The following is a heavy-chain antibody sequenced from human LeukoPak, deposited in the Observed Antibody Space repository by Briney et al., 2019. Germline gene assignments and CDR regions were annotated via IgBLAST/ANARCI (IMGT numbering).Heavy chain of an antibody. V-gene: IGHV3-11*04. D-gene: IGHD6-13*01. CDR2: ISNNGRTI. CDR1: GFTFSDYY. Sequence: GGSLRLSCAASGFTFSDYYMSWICQAPGKGLEWISYISNNGRTIYYADSVKGRFTISRDNAENSLYLQMNSLRVEDTAVYYCARGAAAGIVGWLDPWGQGTLVTVSS. J-gene: IGHJ5*02. CDR3: ARGAAAGIVGWLDP.